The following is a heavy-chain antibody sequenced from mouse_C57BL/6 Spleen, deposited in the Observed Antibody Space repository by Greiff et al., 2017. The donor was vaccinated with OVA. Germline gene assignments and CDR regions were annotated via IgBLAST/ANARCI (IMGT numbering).Heavy chain of an antibody. CDR3: TRGGNWYFDV. CDR1: GFTFSNYW. J-gene: IGHJ1*03. Sequence: DVQLQESGGGLVQPGGSMKLSCVASGFTFSNYWMNWVRQSPEKGLEWVAQIRLKSDNYATHYAESVKGRFTISRDDSKSSVYLQMNNLRAEDTGIYYCTRGGNWYFDVWGTGTTVTVSS. CDR2: IRLKSDNYAT. V-gene: IGHV6-3*01. D-gene: IGHD1-1*02.